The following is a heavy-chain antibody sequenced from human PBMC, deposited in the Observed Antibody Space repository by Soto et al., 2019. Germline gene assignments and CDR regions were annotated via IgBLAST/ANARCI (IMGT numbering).Heavy chain of an antibody. CDR2: IYATGTT. Sequence: SETLSLTCTVSGASISGFYWSWIRKSAGKGLEWIGRIYATGTTDYNPSLKSRVMMSVDTSKKQFSLKLRSVTAADTAVYYCVGAETKITGACFHPGGQ. D-gene: IGHD3-16*01. CDR1: GASISGFY. CDR3: VGAETKITGACFHP. J-gene: IGHJ5*02. V-gene: IGHV4-4*07.